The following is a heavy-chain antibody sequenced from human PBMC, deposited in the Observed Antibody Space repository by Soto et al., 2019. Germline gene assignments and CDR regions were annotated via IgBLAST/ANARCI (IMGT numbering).Heavy chain of an antibody. J-gene: IGHJ4*02. V-gene: IGHV1-46*01. CDR1: GYTFTNYY. D-gene: IGHD1-26*01. CDR2: INPSGGST. Sequence: QVQLVQSGAEVKKPGASVKVSCKASGYTFTNYYMHWVRQAPGQGLEWMGIINPSGGSTSYAQKFQGRVTMTGDTSTSTVYMELSSLRSEDTAVYYCARASGGYFDYWDQGTLVTVSS. CDR3: ARASGGYFDY.